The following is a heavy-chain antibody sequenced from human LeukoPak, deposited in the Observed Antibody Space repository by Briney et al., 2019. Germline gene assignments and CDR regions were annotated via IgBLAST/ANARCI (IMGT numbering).Heavy chain of an antibody. CDR1: GFTFSSYS. V-gene: IGHV3-21*01. CDR2: ISSSSSYI. Sequence: GGPLRLSCAASGFTFSSYSMNWVRQAPGKGLEWVSSISSSSSYIYYADSVKGRFTISRDNAKNSLYLQMNSLRAEDTAVYYCARKAFYGTDAFDIWGQGTMVTVSS. CDR3: ARKAFYGTDAFDI. D-gene: IGHD2/OR15-2a*01. J-gene: IGHJ3*02.